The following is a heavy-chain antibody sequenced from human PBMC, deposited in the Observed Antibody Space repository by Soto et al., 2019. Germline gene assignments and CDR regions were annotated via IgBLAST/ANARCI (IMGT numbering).Heavy chain of an antibody. Sequence: QVQLVESGGGVVQPGSSLRLSCTASGFTFSIYAMHWVRQAPGKGLEWVSIISFDGKNIDYARSVRGRFTISRDNSQNTLYLQMDSLRTEDTAVYYCARRDFYCRGRNCFSGDYPMDVWGQGTTVTVSS. V-gene: IGHV3-30*04. CDR2: ISFDGKNI. CDR3: ARRDFYCRGRNCFSGDYPMDV. CDR1: GFTFSIYA. J-gene: IGHJ6*02. D-gene: IGHD2-15*01.